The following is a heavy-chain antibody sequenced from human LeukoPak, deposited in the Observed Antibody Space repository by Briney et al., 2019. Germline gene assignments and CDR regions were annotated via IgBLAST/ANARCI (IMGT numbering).Heavy chain of an antibody. D-gene: IGHD3-10*01. J-gene: IGHJ5*02. CDR1: GVSISSSNW. CDR3: ARGGYYGSGNDFRFDP. CDR2: IYHSGST. V-gene: IGHV4-4*02. Sequence: SGTLSLTCAVSGVSISSSNWWHWVRQPPGKGLEWIGEIYHSGSTNYNPSLKSRVTISVDTSKNQFSLKLSSVTAADTAVYYCARGGYYGSGNDFRFDPWGQGTLVTVSS.